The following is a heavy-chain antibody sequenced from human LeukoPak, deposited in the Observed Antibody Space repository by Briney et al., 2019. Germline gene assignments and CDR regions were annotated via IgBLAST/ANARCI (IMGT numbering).Heavy chain of an antibody. J-gene: IGHJ4*02. CDR2: IKPNSGGT. CDR1: GYTFTGHS. Sequence: ASVKVTCKASGYTFTGHSMYWVRQAPGQGLEWMGWIKPNSGGTNYAQKFQGRVTMTRDTSISTAYMELSRLRSDDTAVYYCARGPHGRIYDILTGFDYWGQGTLVTVSS. V-gene: IGHV1-2*02. D-gene: IGHD3-9*01. CDR3: ARGPHGRIYDILTGFDY.